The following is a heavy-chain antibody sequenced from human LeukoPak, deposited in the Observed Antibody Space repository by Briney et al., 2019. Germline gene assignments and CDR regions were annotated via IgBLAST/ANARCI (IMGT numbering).Heavy chain of an antibody. V-gene: IGHV4-61*01. D-gene: IGHD1-26*01. CDR1: GGSVSSGSYY. CDR3: ARDQGGSYPS. CDR2: IYYSGST. Sequence: SETLSLTCTVSGGSVSSGSYYWSWIRQPPGKGQEWIGYIYYSGSTNYNPSLKSRVTISVDTSKNQFSLKLSSVTAADTAVYYCARDQGGSYPSWGQGTLVTVSS. J-gene: IGHJ5*02.